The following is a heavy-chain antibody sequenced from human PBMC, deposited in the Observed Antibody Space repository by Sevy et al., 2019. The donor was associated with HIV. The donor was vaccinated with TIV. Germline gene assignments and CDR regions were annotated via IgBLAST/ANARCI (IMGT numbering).Heavy chain of an antibody. J-gene: IGHJ4*02. CDR3: ARAYCSGGRCYSLAY. V-gene: IGHV1-18*01. Sequence: ASVKVSCKISGYTFTTYRSTWVRQAPGQGLEWMGWISPHNGDTDYAQKLQDRITMITDTSTTTVYMELTSLRSDDTAVYYCARAYCSGGRCYSLAYWGQGTLVTVSS. D-gene: IGHD2-15*01. CDR2: ISPHNGDT. CDR1: GYTFTTYR.